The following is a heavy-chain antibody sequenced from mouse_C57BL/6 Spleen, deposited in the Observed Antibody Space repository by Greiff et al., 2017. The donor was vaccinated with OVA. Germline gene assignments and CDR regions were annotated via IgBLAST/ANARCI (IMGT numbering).Heavy chain of an antibody. CDR1: GYAFTNYL. Sequence: VQLQQSGAELVRPGTSVKVSCKASGYAFTNYLIEWVKQRPGQGLEWIGVINPGSGGTNYNEKFKGKATLTADKSSSTAYMQLSSLTSEDSAVYFCARSVNYGYYFDYWGQGTTLTVSS. J-gene: IGHJ2*01. D-gene: IGHD1-1*01. CDR3: ARSVNYGYYFDY. V-gene: IGHV1-54*01. CDR2: INPGSGGT.